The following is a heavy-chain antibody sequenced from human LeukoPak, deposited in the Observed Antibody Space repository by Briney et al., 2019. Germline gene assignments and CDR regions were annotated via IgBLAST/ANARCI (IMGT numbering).Heavy chain of an antibody. CDR1: GSSISSSSYY. CDR3: AREYSGTFDP. CDR2: IYYSGTT. D-gene: IGHD1-26*01. J-gene: IGHJ5*02. Sequence: TSETLSLTCTVSGSSISSSSYYWGWIRQPPGKGLEWIGSIYYSGTTYYNPSLKSRVTLSVDTSKNQFSLRLTSVTAADTAVYYCAREYSGTFDPWGQGTLVTVSS. V-gene: IGHV4-39*01.